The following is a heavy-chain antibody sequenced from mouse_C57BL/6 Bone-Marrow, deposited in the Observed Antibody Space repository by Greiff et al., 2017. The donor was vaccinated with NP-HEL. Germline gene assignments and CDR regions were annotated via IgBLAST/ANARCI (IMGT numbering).Heavy chain of an antibody. D-gene: IGHD2-10*01. Sequence: EVQVVESGAELVRPGASVKLSCTASGFNIKDDYMHWVKQRPEQGLEWIGWIDPENGDTEYASKFQGKATITADTSSNTAYLQLSSLTSEDTAVYYCTTRLLRYFDVWGTGTTVTVSS. CDR3: TTRLLRYFDV. J-gene: IGHJ1*03. V-gene: IGHV14-4*01. CDR2: IDPENGDT. CDR1: GFNIKDDY.